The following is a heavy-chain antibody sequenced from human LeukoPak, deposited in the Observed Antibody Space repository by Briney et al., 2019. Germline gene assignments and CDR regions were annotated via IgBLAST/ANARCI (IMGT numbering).Heavy chain of an antibody. J-gene: IGHJ6*02. CDR2: IGTDNKT. D-gene: IGHD3-10*02. Sequence: GGSLRLSCEASGFTFSAYAMTWVRQAPGKGLEWVSVIGTDNKTHYSESVKGRFAISRDNAKNMLFLELSSLRAEDTALYYCASDLHYYVAMDVWGQGTTVTVSS. CDR3: ASDLHYYVAMDV. V-gene: IGHV3-23*05. CDR1: GFTFSAYA.